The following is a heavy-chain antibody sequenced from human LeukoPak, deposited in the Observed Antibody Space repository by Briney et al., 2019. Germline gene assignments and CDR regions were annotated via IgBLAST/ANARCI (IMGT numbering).Heavy chain of an antibody. D-gene: IGHD1-26*01. Sequence: GASVKVSCKASGYTFTGYYMHWVRQAPGQGLEWMGWINPNSGGTNYAQKFQGRVTMTRDTSISTAYMELSRLRSDDTAVYYCARAGVLGVSESGMDVWGQGTTVTVSS. CDR3: ARAGVLGVSESGMDV. J-gene: IGHJ6*02. V-gene: IGHV1-2*02. CDR1: GYTFTGYY. CDR2: INPNSGGT.